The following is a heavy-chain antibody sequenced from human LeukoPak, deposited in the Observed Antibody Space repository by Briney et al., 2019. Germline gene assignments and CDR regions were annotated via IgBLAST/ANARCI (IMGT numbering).Heavy chain of an antibody. J-gene: IGHJ6*02. V-gene: IGHV3-9*01. D-gene: IGHD6-19*01. CDR3: ARVSGWYYYYYGMDV. CDR2: ISWNSGSI. Sequence: PGGSLRLSCAASRFTFSSYAMSWVRQAPGKGLEWVSGISWNSGSIGYADSVKGRFTISRDNAKNTLYLQMNSLRAEDTAVYYCARVSGWYYYYYGMDVWGQGTTVTVSS. CDR1: RFTFSSYA.